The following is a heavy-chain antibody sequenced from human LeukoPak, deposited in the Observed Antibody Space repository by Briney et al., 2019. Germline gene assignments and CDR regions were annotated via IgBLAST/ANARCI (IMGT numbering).Heavy chain of an antibody. Sequence: SETLSLTCTVSGGSISSYYWSWVRQPPGKGLEWIGHIYYSGSTEYNPSLKSRVTISVDTSKNQFSLRLTSVTAADTAVYYCARVLYGTSPYYYYYGMNVWGQGTTVTVSS. CDR3: ARVLYGTSPYYYYYGMNV. D-gene: IGHD4-23*01. J-gene: IGHJ6*02. CDR1: GGSISSYY. CDR2: IYYSGST. V-gene: IGHV4-59*01.